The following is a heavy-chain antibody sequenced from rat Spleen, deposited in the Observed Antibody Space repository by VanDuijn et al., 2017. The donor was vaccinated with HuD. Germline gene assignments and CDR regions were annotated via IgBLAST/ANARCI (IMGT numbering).Heavy chain of an antibody. CDR3: ARHGYGGYSGPFAY. Sequence: EVQLVESGGGLVQPGRFLKLSCVASGFTFNNYWMTWIRQAPGKGLEWVASITNTGRSTYYPDSVKGRFTISRDNAKSTLYLQMDSLRSEDTATYYCARHGYGGYSGPFAYWGQGTLVTVSS. CDR1: GFTFNNYW. CDR2: ITNTGRST. D-gene: IGHD1-11*01. J-gene: IGHJ3*01. V-gene: IGHV5-31*01.